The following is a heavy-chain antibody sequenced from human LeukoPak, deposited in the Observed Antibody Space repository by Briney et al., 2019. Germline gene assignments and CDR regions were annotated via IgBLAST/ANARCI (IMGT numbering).Heavy chain of an antibody. D-gene: IGHD2-21*02. J-gene: IGHJ3*02. V-gene: IGHV1-2*02. CDR1: GYTFTGYY. Sequence: ASVKVSCKASGYTFTGYYMHWVRQAPGQGLEWMGWINPNSGGTNYAQKFQGRVTMTRDTSISTAYMELSRLRSDDTAVYYCARDRSVVVTAPGAFDIWGQGTMVTVSS. CDR3: ARDRSVVVTAPGAFDI. CDR2: INPNSGGT.